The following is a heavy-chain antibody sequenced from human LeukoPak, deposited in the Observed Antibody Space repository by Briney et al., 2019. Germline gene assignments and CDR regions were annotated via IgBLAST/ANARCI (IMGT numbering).Heavy chain of an antibody. CDR3: ARHRGRYYYDSSGYYDY. CDR1: GGSISSSSYY. CDR2: IYYSGST. D-gene: IGHD3-22*01. V-gene: IGHV4-39*01. Sequence: SETLSLTCTVSGGSISSSSYYWGWIRQPPGKGLEWIGSIYYSGSTYYNPSLKSRVTISVDTSKNRFSLKLSSVTAADTAVYYCARHRGRYYYDSSGYYDYWGQGTLVTVSS. J-gene: IGHJ4*02.